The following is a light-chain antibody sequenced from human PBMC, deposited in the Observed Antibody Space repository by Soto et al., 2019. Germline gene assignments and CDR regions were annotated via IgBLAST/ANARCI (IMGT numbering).Light chain of an antibody. CDR1: ENIFKF. CDR3: QHYHSQSIT. CDR2: AAS. Sequence: DILLIQSPATLSASVGDRITITCRACENIFKFLAWYQQRSGSAPNLLIYAASDLEKGVPSRFSGSGSGTEFTLTIDNLQPNDSATYFCQHYHSQSITFGGGTQV. V-gene: IGKV1-5*01. J-gene: IGKJ4*01.